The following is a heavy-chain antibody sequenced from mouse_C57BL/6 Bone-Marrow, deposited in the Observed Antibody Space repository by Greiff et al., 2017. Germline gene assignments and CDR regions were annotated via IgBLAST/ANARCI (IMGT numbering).Heavy chain of an antibody. Sequence: VHVKQSGPELVKPGDSVKISCKASGYSFTGYFMNWVMQSHGKSLEWIGRINPYNGDTFSNQKFKGKATLTVDKSSSTAHMELRSLTSEDSAVYYCARGVYYGSSCHYYAMDDWGQGTSVTVSS. D-gene: IGHD1-1*01. J-gene: IGHJ4*01. CDR3: ARGVYYGSSCHYYAMDD. CDR2: INPYNGDT. V-gene: IGHV1-20*01. CDR1: GYSFTGYF.